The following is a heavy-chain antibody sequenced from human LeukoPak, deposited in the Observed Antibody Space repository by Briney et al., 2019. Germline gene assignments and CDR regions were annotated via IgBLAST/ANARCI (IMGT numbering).Heavy chain of an antibody. Sequence: PGGSLRLSCAASGFTFSSYEMNWVRQAPGKGLEWVSYISSSGSTIYYADSVKGRFTISRDNAKNSLYLQMNSLRAEDTAVYYCARDRGTNYYDSSGSFDYWGQGTLVTVSS. D-gene: IGHD3-22*01. CDR1: GFTFSSYE. J-gene: IGHJ4*02. CDR2: ISSSGSTI. CDR3: ARDRGTNYYDSSGSFDY. V-gene: IGHV3-48*03.